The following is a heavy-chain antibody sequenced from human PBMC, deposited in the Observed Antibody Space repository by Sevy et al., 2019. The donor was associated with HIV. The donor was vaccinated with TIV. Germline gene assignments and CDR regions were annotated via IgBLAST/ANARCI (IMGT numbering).Heavy chain of an antibody. V-gene: IGHV3-7*01. D-gene: IGHD6-6*01. CDR2: IKEDRSGR. CDR1: GFTFGSYW. CDR3: ARLYSSSSGRGLDN. Sequence: GGSLRLSCAASGFTFGSYWMTWVRQAPWKGLEWVANIKEDRSGRFYVDSVRGRFTVSRDNAKKTLYLQMNNLRGEDTALYYCARLYSSSSGRGLDNWGQGALVTVSS. J-gene: IGHJ4*02.